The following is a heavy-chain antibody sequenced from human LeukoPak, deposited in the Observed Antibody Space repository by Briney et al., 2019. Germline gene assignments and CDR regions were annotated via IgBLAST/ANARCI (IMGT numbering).Heavy chain of an antibody. V-gene: IGHV4-4*07. J-gene: IGHJ6*03. D-gene: IGHD3-10*01. CDR3: ARERSRVVRGVSPYMDV. CDR2: IYTSGST. CDR1: GGSISSYY. Sequence: SETLSLTCTVSGGSISSYYWGWIRQPAGKGLEWIGRIYTSGSTNYNPSLKSRVTMSVDTSKNQLSLKLSSVTAADTAVYYCARERSRVVRGVSPYMDVWGKGTTVTISS.